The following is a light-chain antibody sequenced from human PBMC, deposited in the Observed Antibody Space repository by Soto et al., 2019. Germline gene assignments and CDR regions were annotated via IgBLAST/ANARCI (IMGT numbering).Light chain of an antibody. CDR3: MQGTPWPIT. V-gene: IGKV2-30*02. Sequence: DVVMTQSPLSLPVTLGQPASISCRSNQSLVHSDGIAYFSWFQQRPGRSPRRLIYKVSNRDSGVPARFSGSGSGTDFALKISRVEAEDDGVYYCMQGTPWPITFGQGTRLEIK. CDR2: KVS. CDR1: QSLVHSDGIAY. J-gene: IGKJ5*01.